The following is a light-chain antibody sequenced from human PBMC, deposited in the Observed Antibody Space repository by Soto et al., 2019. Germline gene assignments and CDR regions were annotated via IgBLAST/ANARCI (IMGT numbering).Light chain of an antibody. J-gene: IGLJ3*02. CDR3: SSYAASNNFYFV. V-gene: IGLV2-8*01. CDR2: EVT. CDR1: SSDVGGYNY. Sequence: QSALTQPPSASGSPGQSVTISCTGTSSDVGGYNYVSWYQQYPGRAPKLMIYEVTKRPSGVPDRFSGSKSGNTASLTVSGLQSADEANYYCSSYAASNNFYFVFGGGTTVTVL.